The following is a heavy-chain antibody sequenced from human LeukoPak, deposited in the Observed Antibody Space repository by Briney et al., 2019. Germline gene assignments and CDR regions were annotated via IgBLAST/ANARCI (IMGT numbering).Heavy chain of an antibody. CDR3: ARSLYDSSGYYLYYYYYYMDV. Sequence: PGGSLRLSCAASGFTFSDYYMSWIRQAPGKGLEWVSYISSSGSTIYYADSVKGRFTISRDNAKNSLYLQMNSLRAEDTAVYYCARSLYDSSGYYLYYYYYYMDVWGKGTTVTVSS. J-gene: IGHJ6*03. CDR1: GFTFSDYY. V-gene: IGHV3-11*04. D-gene: IGHD3-22*01. CDR2: ISSSGSTI.